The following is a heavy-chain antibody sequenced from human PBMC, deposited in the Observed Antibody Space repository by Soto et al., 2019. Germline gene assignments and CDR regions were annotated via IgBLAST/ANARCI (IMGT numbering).Heavy chain of an antibody. D-gene: IGHD6-19*01. V-gene: IGHV3-49*03. CDR1: GFTFGDYA. CDR2: IRSKAYGGTT. Sequence: GGSLRLSCTASGFTFGDYAMSWFRQALGKGLEWVGFIRSKAYGGTTEYAASVKGRFTISRDDSKSIAYLQMNSLKTEDTAVYYCTSGEQWLVLMDYWGQGTLVTVSS. J-gene: IGHJ4*02. CDR3: TSGEQWLVLMDY.